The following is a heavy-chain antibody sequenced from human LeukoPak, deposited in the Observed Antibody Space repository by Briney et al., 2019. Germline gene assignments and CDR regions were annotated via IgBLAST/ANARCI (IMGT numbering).Heavy chain of an antibody. J-gene: IGHJ6*02. CDR2: ISYDGSNK. Sequence: GRSLRLSCAASGFTFSSYAMHWVRQAPGKGLEWVAVISYDGSNKYYADSVKGRFTISRDNSKNTLYLQMNSLRAEDTAVYYCARDRDMVRSIYYGMDVWGQGTTVTVSS. D-gene: IGHD3-10*01. CDR1: GFTFSSYA. V-gene: IGHV3-30-3*01. CDR3: ARDRDMVRSIYYGMDV.